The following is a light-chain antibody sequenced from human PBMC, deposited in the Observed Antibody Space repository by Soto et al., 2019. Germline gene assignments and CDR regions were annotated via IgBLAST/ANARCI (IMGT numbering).Light chain of an antibody. V-gene: IGKV1-5*01. CDR3: QQHYTYTWT. CDR1: QSISSW. J-gene: IGKJ1*01. CDR2: DAS. Sequence: DIRMTLSPSTLPASVRDRVTITCRASQSISSWLAWYQQKPGEAPKLLIYDASTLESGVPSRFSGSGSETQFTLTISSLQPEDFATYYCQQHYTYTWTFGQGTKVDIK.